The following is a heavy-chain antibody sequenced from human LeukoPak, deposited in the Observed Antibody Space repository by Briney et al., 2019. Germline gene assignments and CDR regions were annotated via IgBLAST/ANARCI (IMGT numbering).Heavy chain of an antibody. V-gene: IGHV1-2*06. Sequence: ASVKVSCKASGYTFTGYYMNWVRQAPGQGLEWMGRTNPNSGGTKYAQKFQGRVTMTRDTSINTAYMELSRLRSDDTAVYYCAREDSNPKYYYYYGMDVWGQGTTVTVSS. CDR3: AREDSNPKYYYYYGMDV. CDR2: TNPNSGGT. CDR1: GYTFTGYY. D-gene: IGHD4-11*01. J-gene: IGHJ6*02.